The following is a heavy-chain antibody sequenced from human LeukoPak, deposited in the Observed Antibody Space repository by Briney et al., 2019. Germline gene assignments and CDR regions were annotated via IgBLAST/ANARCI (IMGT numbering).Heavy chain of an antibody. Sequence: SETLSLTCAVYGGSFSGYYWSWIRQPPGKGLEWIGEINHSGSTNYNPSLKSRVTISVDTSKNQFSLKLSSVTAADTAVYYCARQTSYYYDSSGCPYYFDYWSQGTLVTVSS. V-gene: IGHV4-34*01. J-gene: IGHJ4*02. CDR2: INHSGST. D-gene: IGHD3-22*01. CDR1: GGSFSGYY. CDR3: ARQTSYYYDSSGCPYYFDY.